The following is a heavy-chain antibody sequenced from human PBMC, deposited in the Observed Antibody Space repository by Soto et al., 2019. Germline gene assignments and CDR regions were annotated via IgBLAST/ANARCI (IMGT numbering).Heavy chain of an antibody. D-gene: IGHD1-26*01. Sequence: PSESLSLTCAVYGGSFTCNYRSWIRQPPGKGLEWIGEVNDSGSTNFNPSLKSRVTISVDTSKKQFTLKLTSVTAADTAVYYCATDSAPSYFGMDVWGHGTTVTVSS. CDR1: GGSFTCNY. CDR3: ATDSAPSYFGMDV. CDR2: VNDSGST. J-gene: IGHJ6*02. V-gene: IGHV4-34*01.